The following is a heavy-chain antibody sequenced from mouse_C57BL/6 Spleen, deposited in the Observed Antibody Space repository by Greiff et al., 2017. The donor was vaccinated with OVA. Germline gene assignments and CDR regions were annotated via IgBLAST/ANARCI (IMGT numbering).Heavy chain of an antibody. V-gene: IGHV1-59*01. CDR1: GYTFTSYW. CDR3: SRSDPYGYAKAWFAY. CDR2: IDPSDSYT. D-gene: IGHD2-2*01. Sequence: QVQLQQSGAELVRPGTSVKLSCKASGYTFTSYWMHWVKQRPGQGLEWIGVIDPSDSYTNYNQKFKGKATLTVDTSSSTAYMQLSSLTSEDSAVYYCSRSDPYGYAKAWFAYWGQGTLVTVSA. J-gene: IGHJ3*01.